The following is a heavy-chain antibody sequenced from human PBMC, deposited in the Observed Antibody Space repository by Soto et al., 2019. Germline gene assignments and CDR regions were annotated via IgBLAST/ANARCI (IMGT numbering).Heavy chain of an antibody. CDR3: ARDDDLRIAAAGTVSRGYYYYGMDV. Sequence: GGSLRLSCAASGFTFSSYAMHWVRQAPGKGLEWVAVISYDGSNKYYADSVKGRFTISRDNSKNTLYLQMNSLRAEDTAVYYCARDDDLRIAAAGTVSRGYYYYGMDVWGQGTTVTVSS. CDR2: ISYDGSNK. J-gene: IGHJ6*02. V-gene: IGHV3-30-3*01. CDR1: GFTFSSYA. D-gene: IGHD6-13*01.